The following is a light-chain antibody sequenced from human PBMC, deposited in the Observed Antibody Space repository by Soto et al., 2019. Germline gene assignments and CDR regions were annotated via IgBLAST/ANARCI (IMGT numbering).Light chain of an antibody. CDR2: EVS. CDR1: SSDVGGYNY. Sequence: QSALTQPAPVSGSPGQSITISCTGTSSDVGGYNYVSWYQQHPGKAPKLMIYEVSNRPSGISNRFSGSKSGNTASLTISGLQAEDEADYYCTSYTSRSTRVFGTGTKVTVL. J-gene: IGLJ1*01. CDR3: TSYTSRSTRV. V-gene: IGLV2-14*01.